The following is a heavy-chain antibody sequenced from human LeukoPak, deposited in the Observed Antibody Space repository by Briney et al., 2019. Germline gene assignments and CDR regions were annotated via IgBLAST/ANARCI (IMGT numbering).Heavy chain of an antibody. D-gene: IGHD1-26*01. J-gene: IGHJ4*02. Sequence: PSESLSLTCTVSGGSVSSSSYYWGWIRQPPGKGLEWIGSIYYSGSTYYNPSLKSRVTISVDTSKNQFSLKLSSVTAADTAVYYCARRIVGAAPFDYWGQGTLVTVSS. CDR2: IYYSGST. V-gene: IGHV4-39*01. CDR3: ARRIVGAAPFDY. CDR1: GGSVSSSSYY.